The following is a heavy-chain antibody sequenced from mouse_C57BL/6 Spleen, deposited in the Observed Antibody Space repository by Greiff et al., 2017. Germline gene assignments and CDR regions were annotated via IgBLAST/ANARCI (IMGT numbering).Heavy chain of an antibody. Sequence: EVQGVESGGGLVKPGGSLKLSCAASGFTFSDYGMHWVRQAPEKGLEWVAYISSGSSTIYYADTVKGRFTIARDNAKNTLFLQMTSLRSEDTAMYYCARLYDGYYAYAMDYWGQGTSVTVSS. CDR2: ISSGSSTI. J-gene: IGHJ4*01. D-gene: IGHD2-3*01. CDR1: GFTFSDYG. V-gene: IGHV5-17*01. CDR3: ARLYDGYYAYAMDY.